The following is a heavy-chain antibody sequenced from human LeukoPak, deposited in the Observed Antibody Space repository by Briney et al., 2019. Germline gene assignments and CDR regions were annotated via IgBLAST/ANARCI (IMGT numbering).Heavy chain of an antibody. D-gene: IGHD3-16*02. Sequence: ETLSLTCAVYGGSFSGYYWSWIRQPPGKGLEWIGDINHSGSTNYNPSLKSRVTISVDTSKNQFSLKLSSVTAADTAVYYCARGRHYDYVWGSYRLFDYWGQGTLVTVSS. CDR3: ARGRHYDYVWGSYRLFDY. J-gene: IGHJ4*02. CDR2: INHSGST. V-gene: IGHV4-34*01. CDR1: GGSFSGYY.